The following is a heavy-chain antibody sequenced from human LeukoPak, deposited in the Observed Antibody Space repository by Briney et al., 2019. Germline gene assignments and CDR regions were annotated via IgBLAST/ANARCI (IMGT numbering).Heavy chain of an antibody. D-gene: IGHD1-7*01. CDR2: IGAYNGNT. Sequence: ASVNVSCKASGYTFTSYGISWLRQAPGQGLEWMGWIGAYNGNTNYAQKRQGRVTMTTDTSTSTAYTELRSLRSDDTAVYYCAREEWNSYNWFDPWGQGTLVTVSS. V-gene: IGHV1-18*01. J-gene: IGHJ5*02. CDR1: GYTFTSYG. CDR3: AREEWNSYNWFDP.